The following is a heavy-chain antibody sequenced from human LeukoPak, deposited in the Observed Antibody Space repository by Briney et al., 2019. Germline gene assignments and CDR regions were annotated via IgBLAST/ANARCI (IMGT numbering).Heavy chain of an antibody. J-gene: IGHJ6*02. CDR3: ARESTSHEVRDYYYYYGMDV. CDR1: GYTFTGYY. V-gene: IGHV1-2*04. D-gene: IGHD2-2*01. CDR2: INPNSGGT. Sequence: ASVKVSCKASGYTFTGYYMHWVRQAPGQGLEWMGWINPNSGGTNYAQKFQGWVTMTRDTSISTAYMELSRLRSDDTAVYYCARESTSHEVRDYYYYYGMDVWGQGTTVTVS.